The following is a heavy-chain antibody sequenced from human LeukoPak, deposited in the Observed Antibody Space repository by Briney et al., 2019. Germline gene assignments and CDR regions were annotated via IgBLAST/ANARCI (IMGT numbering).Heavy chain of an antibody. CDR3: ARDPGYSSGWYYFDY. J-gene: IGHJ4*02. V-gene: IGHV3-48*03. Sequence: GGSLRLSCAASGFTFSTYEMNWVRQAPGKGLEWLPYISSSGSSIYSADSVKGRFTISRDNSKNTLYLQMNSLRAEDTAVYYCARDPGYSSGWYYFDYWGQGTLVTVSS. D-gene: IGHD6-19*01. CDR1: GFTFSTYE. CDR2: ISSSGSSI.